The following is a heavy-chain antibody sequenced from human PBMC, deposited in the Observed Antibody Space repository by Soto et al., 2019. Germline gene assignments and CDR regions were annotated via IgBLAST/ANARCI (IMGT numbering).Heavy chain of an antibody. CDR1: GGSISSGNYY. V-gene: IGHV4-31*03. Sequence: QVQLQESGPGLVKPSQTLPLTCTVSGGSISSGNYYWSWIRQHPERGLEWIGYIYHSGSAYYNPSLKSRVTISVDTSKNQFSLRLSSVTAADTAIYYCARDVIGGVARPGDYWGQGTLVTVSS. CDR2: IYHSGSA. CDR3: ARDVIGGVARPGDY. D-gene: IGHD6-6*01. J-gene: IGHJ4*02.